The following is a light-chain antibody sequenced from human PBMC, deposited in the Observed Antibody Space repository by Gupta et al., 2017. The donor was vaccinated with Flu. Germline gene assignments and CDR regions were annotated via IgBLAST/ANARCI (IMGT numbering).Light chain of an antibody. CDR2: DVT. CDR1: FSDVGAYNY. J-gene: IGLJ3*02. V-gene: IGLV2-11*03. CDR3: CSYATTYSWV. Sequence: SVTISCTGTFSDVGAYNYVSWYQQHPGRAPNLIISDVTKRPSGVPERFSGSKSANTASLTISGLQPVDEADYYCCSYATTYSWVFGGGTKLTVL.